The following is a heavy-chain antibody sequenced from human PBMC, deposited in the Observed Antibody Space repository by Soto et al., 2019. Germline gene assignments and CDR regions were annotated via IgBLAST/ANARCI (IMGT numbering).Heavy chain of an antibody. J-gene: IGHJ3*02. CDR2: INHSRST. CDR1: GGSFSGYY. V-gene: IGHV4-34*01. Sequence: SSETLSLTCAVYGGSFSGYYWSWIRQPPGKGLEWIGEINHSRSTNYNPSLKSRVTISVDTSKNQFSLKLSSVTAADTAVYYCARELLWFGELLPEDAFDIWGQGTMVTVSS. D-gene: IGHD3-10*01. CDR3: ARELLWFGELLPEDAFDI.